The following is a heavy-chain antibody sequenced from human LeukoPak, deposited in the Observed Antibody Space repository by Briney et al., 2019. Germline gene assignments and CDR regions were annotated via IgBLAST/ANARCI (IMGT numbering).Heavy chain of an antibody. Sequence: GGSLRLSCAASGFTFSRFTMNWVRQAPGKGLEWVSFIGSSGSPIYYADSVKGRFTISRDNAKNSLYLQMSSLRVEDTAVYYCARGPAGDPFDHWGQGTLVTVSS. CDR3: ARGPAGDPFDH. D-gene: IGHD3-16*01. J-gene: IGHJ4*02. CDR1: GFTFSRFT. V-gene: IGHV3-48*04. CDR2: IGSSGSPI.